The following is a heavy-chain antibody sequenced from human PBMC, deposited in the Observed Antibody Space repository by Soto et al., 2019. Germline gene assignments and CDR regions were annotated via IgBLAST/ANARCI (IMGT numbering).Heavy chain of an antibody. Sequence: QLQLQESGPGLVKPSETLSLTCTVSGGSISSSSYYWGWIRQPPGKGLEWIGSIYYSVSTYYNPSLKSRVTISVDTSKNQFSLKLSSVTAADTAVYYCARLLDLELNWFDPWGQGTLVTVSS. CDR1: GGSISSSSYY. CDR3: ARLLDLELNWFDP. V-gene: IGHV4-39*01. D-gene: IGHD1-7*01. J-gene: IGHJ5*02. CDR2: IYYSVST.